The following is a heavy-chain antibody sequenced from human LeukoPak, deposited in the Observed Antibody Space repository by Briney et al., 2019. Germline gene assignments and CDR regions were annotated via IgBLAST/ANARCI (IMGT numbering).Heavy chain of an antibody. CDR2: ITSNSANI. CDR1: GVTFSAYS. CDR3: ARSVGGHFDY. Sequence: GGCLRLSCAASGVTFSAYSMNSVREPPGVGVGCVSYITSNSANIQYADSVKGRLTISRDNAKNSLSLQMNSLRDEDTAVYYCARSVGGHFDYWGQGMLVTVSS. D-gene: IGHD3-16*01. J-gene: IGHJ4*02. V-gene: IGHV3-48*02.